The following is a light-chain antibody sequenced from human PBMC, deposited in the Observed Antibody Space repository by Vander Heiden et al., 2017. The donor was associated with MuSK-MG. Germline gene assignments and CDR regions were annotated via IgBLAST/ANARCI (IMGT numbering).Light chain of an antibody. CDR2: DVS. V-gene: IGLV2-11*01. CDR3: GSDAGSYTWV. Sequence: STLTQPRSVSASPGQSVSISCTGTSSDVGGYNYVYWYQQHPDKAPQLMIYDVSKRPAGVPDRFSGSKSGNTASLTISGRQAEDEADYSGGSDAGSYTWVFGGGTKLTVL. CDR1: SSDVGGYNY. J-gene: IGLJ3*02.